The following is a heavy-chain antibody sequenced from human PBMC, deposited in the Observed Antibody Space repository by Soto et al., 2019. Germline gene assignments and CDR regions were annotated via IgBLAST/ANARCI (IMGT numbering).Heavy chain of an antibody. J-gene: IGHJ4*02. CDR2: INHSGST. CDR3: ARERLQIGYYFDY. CDR1: GGSFSGYY. D-gene: IGHD1-1*01. V-gene: IGHV4-34*01. Sequence: SETLSLTCAVYGGSFSGYYWSWIRQPPGKGLEWIGEINHSGSTNYNPSLKSRVTISVDTSKNQFSLKLSSVTAADTAVYYCARERLQIGYYFDYWGQGTLVTVSS.